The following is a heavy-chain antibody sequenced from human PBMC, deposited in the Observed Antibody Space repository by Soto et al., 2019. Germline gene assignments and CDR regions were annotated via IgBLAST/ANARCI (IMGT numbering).Heavy chain of an antibody. CDR3: ARDPRSSCYFCMDV. CDR2: IWYDGSNK. V-gene: IGHV3-33*01. CDR1: GFTFSSFA. Sequence: PGGSLRLSCAASGFTFSSFAMHWVRQAPGKGLEWVAVIWYDGSNKYYADSVKGRFTISRDNSKNTLYLQMNSLRAEDTAVYYCARDPRSSCYFCMDVWGQGTTVTVSS. J-gene: IGHJ6*02. D-gene: IGHD2-15*01.